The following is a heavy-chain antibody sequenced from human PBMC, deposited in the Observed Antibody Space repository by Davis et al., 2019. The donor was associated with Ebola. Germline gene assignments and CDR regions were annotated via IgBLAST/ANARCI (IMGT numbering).Heavy chain of an antibody. CDR2: ISGSGGST. CDR1: GFTFSSYA. CDR3: AAYYYDSSGYSGY. J-gene: IGHJ4*02. V-gene: IGHV3-23*01. Sequence: GESLKISCAASGFTFSSYAMSWVRQAPGKGLEWVSAISGSGGSTYYADSVKGRFTISRDNSKNTLYLQMNSLRAEDTAVYYCAAYYYDSSGYSGYWGQGTLVTVSS. D-gene: IGHD3-22*01.